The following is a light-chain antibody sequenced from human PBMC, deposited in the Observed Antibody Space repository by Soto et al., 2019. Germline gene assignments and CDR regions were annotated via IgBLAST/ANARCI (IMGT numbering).Light chain of an antibody. CDR1: SSDVGGYNY. J-gene: IGLJ3*02. V-gene: IGLV2-14*01. Sequence: QSALTQPASVSGSPGQSITISCTGTSSDVGGYNYVSWYQQHPGKAPKPMIYEVSNRPSGVSNRFSGSKSGNTASLTISGLQAEDEADYYCFSYATNTTFWAFGGGTKLTVL. CDR2: EVS. CDR3: FSYATNTTFWA.